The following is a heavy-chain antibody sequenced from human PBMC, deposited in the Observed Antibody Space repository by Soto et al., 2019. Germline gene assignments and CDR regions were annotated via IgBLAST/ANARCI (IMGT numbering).Heavy chain of an antibody. CDR2: IWYDGSNK. Sequence: QVQLVESGGGVVQPGRSLRLSCAASGFTFSSYGMHWVRQAPGKGLEWVAVIWYDGSNKYYADSVKGRFTISRDNSKNKLYLQMNRLRAEDTAVYYCARQYLGYCSGRSCYYFDYWGQGTLVTVSS. D-gene: IGHD2-15*01. V-gene: IGHV3-33*01. CDR3: ARQYLGYCSGRSCYYFDY. CDR1: GFTFSSYG. J-gene: IGHJ4*02.